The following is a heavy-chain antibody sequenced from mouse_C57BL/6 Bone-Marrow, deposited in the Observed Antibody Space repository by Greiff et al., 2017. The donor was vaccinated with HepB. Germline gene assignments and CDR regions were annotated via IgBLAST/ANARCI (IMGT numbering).Heavy chain of an antibody. CDR1: GYTFTSYG. Sequence: VHLVESGAELARPGASVKLSCKASGYTFTSYGISWVKQRTGQGLEWIGEIYPRSGNTYYNEKFKGKATLTADKSSSPAYMELRSLTSEDSVVYFCARCDYYGSSPYYFDYWGQGTTLTVSS. CDR2: IYPRSGNT. J-gene: IGHJ2*01. D-gene: IGHD1-1*01. CDR3: ARCDYYGSSPYYFDY. V-gene: IGHV1-81*01.